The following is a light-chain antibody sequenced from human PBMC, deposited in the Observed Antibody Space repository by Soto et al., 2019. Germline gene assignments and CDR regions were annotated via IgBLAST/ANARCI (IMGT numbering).Light chain of an antibody. Sequence: EIVMTQSPATLSVSPGERATLSCRASQSVGSSLAWYQLKPGQAPRLLIYGASTRATGIPARFSGSGSGTEFTLTISSLQSEDFAVYYCQQYNDWRPATFGGGTKVEI. CDR3: QQYNDWRPAT. J-gene: IGKJ4*01. CDR2: GAS. CDR1: QSVGSS. V-gene: IGKV3-15*01.